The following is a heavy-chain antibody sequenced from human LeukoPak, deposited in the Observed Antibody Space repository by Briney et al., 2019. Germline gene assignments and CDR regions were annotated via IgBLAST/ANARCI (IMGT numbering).Heavy chain of an antibody. CDR3: ARALTSMGGLRLWVFDY. V-gene: IGHV1-2*02. CDR1: GYTFTGYY. Sequence: ASVKLSCKACGYTFTGYYMHWVRQAPGQGLEWMGWINPNSGGTNYAQKFQGRVTMTRDTSISTAYMELSRLRSDDTAVYYCARALTSMGGLRLWVFDYWGQGTLVTVSS. D-gene: IGHD4/OR15-4a*01. J-gene: IGHJ4*02. CDR2: INPNSGGT.